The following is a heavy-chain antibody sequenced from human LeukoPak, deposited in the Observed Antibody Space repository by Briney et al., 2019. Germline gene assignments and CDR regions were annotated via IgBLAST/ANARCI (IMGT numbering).Heavy chain of an antibody. J-gene: IGHJ4*02. CDR3: AKKAQYDGHYPLDY. CDR1: GFTFSSYS. V-gene: IGHV3-23*01. D-gene: IGHD4/OR15-4a*01. Sequence: GGSLRLSCAASGFTFSSYSLSWVGQAPGRGLEWASGTSDRGDYTYYADSVKGRFTISRDTSKNTLYLQMNSLRAEDTALYFCAKKAQYDGHYPLDYWGQGTLVTVSA. CDR2: TSDRGDYT.